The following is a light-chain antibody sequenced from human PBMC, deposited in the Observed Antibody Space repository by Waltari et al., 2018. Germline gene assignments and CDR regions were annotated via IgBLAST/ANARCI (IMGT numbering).Light chain of an antibody. J-gene: IGKJ4*01. CDR1: QSISNW. Sequence: DIQMTQSPSTLSASVGDRFTITCRARQSISNWLAWYQQKPGKAPKLLNYMASTLESGVPSRFSGSGSGTEFTLTISSLQPDDFATYYCQQYNSYSLLTFGGGTKVEIK. V-gene: IGKV1-5*03. CDR3: QQYNSYSLLT. CDR2: MAS.